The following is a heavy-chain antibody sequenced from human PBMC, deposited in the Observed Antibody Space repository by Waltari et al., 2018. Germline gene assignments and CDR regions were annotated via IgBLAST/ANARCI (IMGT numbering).Heavy chain of an antibody. Sequence: QVQLQESGPGLVKPSETLSLTCTVSGGSISSHYWSWIRQPPGKGLEWIGYIYYSGSTNYNPSLKSRVTRSVDTSKNQFSLKLSSVTAADTAVYYCARGALRYFDWLPPDLYYFDYWGQGTLVTVSS. CDR3: ARGALRYFDWLPPDLYYFDY. V-gene: IGHV4-59*11. CDR2: IYYSGST. D-gene: IGHD3-9*01. J-gene: IGHJ4*02. CDR1: GGSISSHY.